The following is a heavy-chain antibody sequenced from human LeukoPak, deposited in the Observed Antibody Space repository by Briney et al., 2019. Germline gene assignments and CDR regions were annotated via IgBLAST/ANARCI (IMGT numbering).Heavy chain of an antibody. J-gene: IGHJ5*02. D-gene: IGHD2-2*01. CDR3: ARGYCSSPSCYDVGFDP. CDR1: GGSFSGYY. V-gene: IGHV4-34*01. Sequence: SETLSLTCAVYGGSFSGYYWSWIRQPPGKGLEWIGEINHSGSTNYNPSLKSRVTISVDTSKNQFSLKLSSVTAADTAVYYCARGYCSSPSCYDVGFDPWGQGTLVTVSS. CDR2: INHSGST.